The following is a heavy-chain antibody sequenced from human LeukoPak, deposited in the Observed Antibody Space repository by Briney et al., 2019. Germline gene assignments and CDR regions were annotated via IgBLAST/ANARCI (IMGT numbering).Heavy chain of an antibody. Sequence: SETLSLTCSIFGGSFSDYYWTWIRHSPEKGLEWIGEINRTGITNYNPSLKSRLSISVETPKNKFSLELNSVTAADTGVFYCARGWTGNAFDVWGQGTMVTVSS. CDR1: GGSFSDYY. J-gene: IGHJ3*01. CDR2: INRTGIT. V-gene: IGHV4-34*01. D-gene: IGHD1-14*01. CDR3: ARGWTGNAFDV.